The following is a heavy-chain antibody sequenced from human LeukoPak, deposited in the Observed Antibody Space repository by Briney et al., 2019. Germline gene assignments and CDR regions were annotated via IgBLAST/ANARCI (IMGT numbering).Heavy chain of an antibody. CDR1: GGTFSSYA. Sequence: ASVKVSCKASGGTFSSYAISWVRQAPGQGLEWMGRIIPILGIANYAQKFQGRVTITADKSTSTAYMELSSLRSEDTAVYYCARDWGSGGLIDYWGQGTLVTVSS. D-gene: IGHD2-15*01. CDR2: IIPILGIA. CDR3: ARDWGSGGLIDY. V-gene: IGHV1-69*04. J-gene: IGHJ4*02.